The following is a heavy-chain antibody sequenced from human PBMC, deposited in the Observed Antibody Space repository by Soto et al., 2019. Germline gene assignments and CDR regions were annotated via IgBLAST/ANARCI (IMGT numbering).Heavy chain of an antibody. J-gene: IGHJ5*02. V-gene: IGHV4-59*01. CDR2: IYYGGST. D-gene: IGHD3-22*01. CDR1: GGSISSYY. CDR3: ARSKVTVITPNWFDP. Sequence: SETLSLTCTVSGGSISSYYWSWIRQPPGKGLEWIGYIYYGGSTNYNPSLKSRVTISVDTSKNQFSLKLSSVTAADTAVYYCARSKVTVITPNWFDPWGQGTLVTVSS.